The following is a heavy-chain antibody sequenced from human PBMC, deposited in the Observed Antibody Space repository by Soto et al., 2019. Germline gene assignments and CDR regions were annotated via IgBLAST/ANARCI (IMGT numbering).Heavy chain of an antibody. J-gene: IGHJ6*02. Sequence: VESLKISCKASGYSFTSYWISWVRQMPGKRLEWMGRIDPIDSYTNYSPSFQRHVTISADKSISTASLQWSSLKASGTALYYCPGHAKYRMWAATNGMDVWGQVCTVTVS. CDR3: PGHAKYRMWAATNGMDV. D-gene: IGHD1-26*01. CDR2: IDPIDSYT. CDR1: GYSFTSYW. V-gene: IGHV5-10-1*01.